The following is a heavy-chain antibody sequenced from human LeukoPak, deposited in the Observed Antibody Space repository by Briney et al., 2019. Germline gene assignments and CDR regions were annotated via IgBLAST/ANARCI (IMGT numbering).Heavy chain of an antibody. Sequence: GASVKVSCKASGYTFTSYDINWVRQATGQGLEWMGWMNPNSGNTGYAQKFQGRVTMTRNTSISTAYMELSSLRSEDTAVYYCARRLVGYCSSTSCLFMPFYYYGMDVWGQGTTVTVSS. J-gene: IGHJ6*02. V-gene: IGHV1-8*01. CDR3: ARRLVGYCSSTSCLFMPFYYYGMDV. CDR1: GYTFTSYD. D-gene: IGHD2-2*01. CDR2: MNPNSGNT.